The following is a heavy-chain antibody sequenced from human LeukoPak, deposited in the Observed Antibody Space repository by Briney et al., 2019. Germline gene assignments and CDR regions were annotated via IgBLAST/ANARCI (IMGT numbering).Heavy chain of an antibody. J-gene: IGHJ3*02. CDR3: ARVVLPPGGAFDI. Sequence: SETLSLTCTVSGGSISSYYWSWIRQPPGKGPEWIGYIYYGGSTNYNPSPKSRVAISVDTSKNQFSLKLSSVTAADTAVYYCARVVLPPGGAFDIWGQGTMVTVSS. CDR2: IYYGGST. CDR1: GGSISSYY. V-gene: IGHV4-59*01. D-gene: IGHD2/OR15-2a*01.